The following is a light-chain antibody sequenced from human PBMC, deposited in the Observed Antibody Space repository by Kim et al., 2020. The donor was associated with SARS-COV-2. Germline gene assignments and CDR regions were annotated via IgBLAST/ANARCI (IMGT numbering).Light chain of an antibody. Sequence: QSALTQPASVSGSPGQSITISCTGTSSDVGTYNLVSWYQHYPGKAPKVMIYEVSQRPSGVSNRFSGSKSGNRASLTISGLQAEDEADYYCCSYTGSGTLVFGGGTQLTVL. J-gene: IGLJ3*02. CDR3: CSYTGSGTLV. V-gene: IGLV2-23*02. CDR2: EVS. CDR1: SSDVGTYNL.